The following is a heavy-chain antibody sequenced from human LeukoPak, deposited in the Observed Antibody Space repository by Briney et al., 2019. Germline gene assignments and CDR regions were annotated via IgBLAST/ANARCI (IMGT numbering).Heavy chain of an antibody. J-gene: IGHJ4*02. CDR3: ARDDWSSTIPFDY. Sequence: GGSLRLSCAASGFTFSSYGMSWVRQAPGKGLKWVSDISASGGSTYYADSVKGRFTISRDNSKNTLYLQMNSLRAEDTAVYYCARDDWSSTIPFDYWGQGTLVTVSS. CDR2: ISASGGST. CDR1: GFTFSSYG. D-gene: IGHD2-2*01. V-gene: IGHV3-23*01.